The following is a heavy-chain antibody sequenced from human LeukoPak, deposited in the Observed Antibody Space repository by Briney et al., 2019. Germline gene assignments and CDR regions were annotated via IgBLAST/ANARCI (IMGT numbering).Heavy chain of an antibody. CDR2: MNPNSGNT. CDR3: AKGLRSTYDNFDY. D-gene: IGHD3-22*01. CDR1: GYTFTSYD. V-gene: IGHV1-8*01. J-gene: IGHJ4*02. Sequence: ASVKVSCKASGYTFTSYDINWVRQATGQGLEWMGWMNPNSGNTGYAQKFQGRVIMTRNTSISTAYMELSSLRSEDTAVYYCAKGLRSTYDNFDYWGQGTLVTVSS.